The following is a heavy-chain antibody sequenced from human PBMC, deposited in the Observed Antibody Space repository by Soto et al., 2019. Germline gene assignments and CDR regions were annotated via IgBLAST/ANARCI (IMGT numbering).Heavy chain of an antibody. CDR1: GFTFTSYA. D-gene: IGHD3-16*01. V-gene: IGHV1-18*01. CDR2: ISAYNGNT. CDR3: ARDFTGWPPDGVDS. J-gene: IGHJ4*02. Sequence: QVHLVQSGAEVKMPGASVKVSCKASGFTFTSYAFTWVRQAPGQGLEWMGWISAYNGNTNYARNFRGRGTMTTDSSKSTVYMELGSLTSDDTAVYFCARDFTGWPPDGVDSWGQGTLVSVSA.